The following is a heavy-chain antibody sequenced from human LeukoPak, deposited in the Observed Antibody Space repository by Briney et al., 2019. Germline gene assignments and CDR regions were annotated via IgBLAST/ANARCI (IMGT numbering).Heavy chain of an antibody. J-gene: IGHJ4*02. D-gene: IGHD3-22*01. CDR2: ISGSGGST. CDR3: AKGDYYDSSGYRPLDY. CDR1: GFTFSSYA. Sequence: GGSLRLSCAASGFTFSSYAMSWVRQAPGKGLEWVSAISGSGGSTYYADSVKGRFTISRDNSKNTLYLQMNSLRAEDTAVYYCAKGDYYDSSGYRPLDYWGQGTLVTVSS. V-gene: IGHV3-23*01.